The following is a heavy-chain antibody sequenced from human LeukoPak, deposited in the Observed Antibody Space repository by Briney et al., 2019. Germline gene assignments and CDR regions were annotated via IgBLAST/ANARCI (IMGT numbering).Heavy chain of an antibody. J-gene: IGHJ4*02. V-gene: IGHV4-39*01. D-gene: IGHD3-9*01. CDR3: ASGNDILTGYVFDF. CDR1: GGSVSSSIYY. Sequence: SETLSLTCTVSGGSVSSSIYYWGWIRQPPGKGLEWIGSIYYSGSTSYNPSLKSRVTISVDTSKNQFSLKLTSVTAADTAVYYCASGNDILTGYVFDFWGQGTLVTVSS. CDR2: IYYSGST.